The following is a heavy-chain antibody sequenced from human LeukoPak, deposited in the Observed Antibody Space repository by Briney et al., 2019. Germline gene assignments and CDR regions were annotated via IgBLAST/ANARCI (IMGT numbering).Heavy chain of an antibody. CDR2: IRSKAYGGTT. J-gene: IGHJ4*02. CDR1: GFTFGDYA. D-gene: IGHD6-19*01. V-gene: IGHV3-49*04. Sequence: GGSLRLSCTASGFTFGDYAMSWVRQAPGKGREWVGFIRSKAYGGTTEYAASVKGRFTISRDDSKSIAYLQMNSLKTEDTAVYYCTRVGSGGGPIDYWGQGTLVTVSS. CDR3: TRVGSGGGPIDY.